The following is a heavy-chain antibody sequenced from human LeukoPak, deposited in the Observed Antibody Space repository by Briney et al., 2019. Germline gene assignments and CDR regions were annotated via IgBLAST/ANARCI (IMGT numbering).Heavy chain of an antibody. J-gene: IGHJ4*02. V-gene: IGHV4-39*01. CDR1: GVSISSSSYY. CDR3: ARQTWGGTYHPYYFDS. Sequence: SETLSLTCTVSGVSISSSSYYWGWIRQPPGKGLEWIGSIYYSGSIYYNPSFKSRVTISVDTSKNQFSLKLNSVTAADTAVYCCARQTWGGTYHPYYFDSWGQGILVTVSS. CDR2: IYYSGSI. D-gene: IGHD1-26*01.